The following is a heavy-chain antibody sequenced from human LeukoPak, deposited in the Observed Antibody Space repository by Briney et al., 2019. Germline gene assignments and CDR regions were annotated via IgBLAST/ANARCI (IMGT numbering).Heavy chain of an antibody. D-gene: IGHD3-10*01. CDR1: GGSISSGDYY. CDR3: AQGGDYYGSGSLDY. V-gene: IGHV4-30-4*01. CDR2: IYYGGST. Sequence: PSQTLSLTCTVSGGSISSGDYYWSWIRQPPGKGLEWIGYIYYGGSTYYNPSLKSRVTISVDTSKNQFSLKLSSVTAADTAVYYCAQGGDYYGSGSLDYWGQGTLVTVSS. J-gene: IGHJ4*02.